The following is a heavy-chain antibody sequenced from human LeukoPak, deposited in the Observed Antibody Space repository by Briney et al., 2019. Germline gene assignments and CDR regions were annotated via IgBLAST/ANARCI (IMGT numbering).Heavy chain of an antibody. CDR3: AREPGIAVVYYYYYYMDV. CDR1: GYTFTGYY. CDR2: INPNSGGT. V-gene: IGHV1-2*02. D-gene: IGHD6-19*01. Sequence: ASVKVSCKASGYTFTGYYMRWVRQAPGQGLEWMGWINPNSGGTNYAQKFQGRVTMTRDTSISTAYMELSRLRSDDTVVYYCAREPGIAVVYYYYYYMDVWGKGTTVTVSS. J-gene: IGHJ6*03.